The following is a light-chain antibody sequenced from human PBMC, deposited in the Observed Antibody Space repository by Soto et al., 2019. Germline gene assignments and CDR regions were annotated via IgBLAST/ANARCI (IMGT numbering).Light chain of an antibody. J-gene: IGKJ1*01. Sequence: IGLTQSPGTLSLSPGERATLSCRASQSVSSSYLAWYQQKPGQAPRLLIYGASSRATGIPDRFSGSGSGTDFTLTISRLEPEDFAVYYCQQYGSSPQWTFGQGTKVDIK. CDR1: QSVSSSY. CDR2: GAS. V-gene: IGKV3-20*01. CDR3: QQYGSSPQWT.